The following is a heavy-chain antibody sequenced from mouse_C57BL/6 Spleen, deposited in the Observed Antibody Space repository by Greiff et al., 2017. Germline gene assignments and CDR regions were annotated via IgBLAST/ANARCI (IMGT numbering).Heavy chain of an antibody. Sequence: QVQLQQPGAELVRPGSSVKLSCTASGYTFTSYWMHRVKQRPIQGLEWIGNIDPSDSETHYNQKFKDKATLTVDKSSSTAYMQLISLTYEDSAVYYCARNFFDYWGQGTTLTVSS. J-gene: IGHJ2*01. V-gene: IGHV1-52*01. CDR1: GYTFTSYW. CDR2: IDPSDSET. CDR3: ARNFFDY.